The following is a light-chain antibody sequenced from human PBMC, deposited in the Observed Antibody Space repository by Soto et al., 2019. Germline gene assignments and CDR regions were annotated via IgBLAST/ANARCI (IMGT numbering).Light chain of an antibody. J-gene: IGKJ2*01. CDR1: QTVGSN. V-gene: IGKV3-15*01. Sequence: EIVMTQSPATLSVSPGETATLSCRASQTVGSNLAWYQQKPGRAPRLLISATSTRATGVPGRFSGRGSGTEFPLTISSLQSEDIAVYYCQQYEDWYSFGQGTKVEIK. CDR2: ATS. CDR3: QQYEDWYS.